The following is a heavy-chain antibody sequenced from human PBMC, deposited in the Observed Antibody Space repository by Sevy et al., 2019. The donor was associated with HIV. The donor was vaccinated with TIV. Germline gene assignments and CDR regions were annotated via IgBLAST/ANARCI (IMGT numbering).Heavy chain of an antibody. J-gene: IGHJ6*02. V-gene: IGHV3-7*01. CDR2: INQDGSEE. Sequence: GGSLRLSCAASGFTFSSYWMTWVRQAPGKGLEWVANINQDGSEENYVDSVKGRFTIFRDKAKNSLFLQMNSLRAEDTAVYYCASTGSYADTYYYYYAMDVWGQGTTVTVSS. CDR1: GFTFSSYW. D-gene: IGHD3-16*01. CDR3: ASTGSYADTYYYYYAMDV.